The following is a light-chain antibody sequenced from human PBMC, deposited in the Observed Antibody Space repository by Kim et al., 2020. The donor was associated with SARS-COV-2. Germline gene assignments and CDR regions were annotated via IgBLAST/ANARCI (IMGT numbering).Light chain of an antibody. J-gene: IGLJ3*02. Sequence: GQTVRITCQGASLRSYYASWYQQKPGQAPVLVIYGKNNRPSGIPDRFSGSSSGNTASLTITGAQAEDEADYYCNSRDSSGNHPPWVFGGGTQLTVL. CDR2: GKN. CDR3: NSRDSSGNHPPWV. V-gene: IGLV3-19*01. CDR1: SLRSYY.